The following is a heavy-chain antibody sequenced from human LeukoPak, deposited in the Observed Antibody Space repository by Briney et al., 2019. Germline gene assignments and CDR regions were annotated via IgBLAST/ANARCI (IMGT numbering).Heavy chain of an antibody. CDR1: GYTFTSYA. V-gene: IGHV1-3*03. D-gene: IGHD6-13*01. Sequence: GASVKVSCKASGYTFTSYAMHWVRQAPGRRLEWMGWINAGNGNTKYSQEFQGRVTITRDTSASTAYMELSSLRSEDMAVYYCARAYTGGSSWYSGFVSGVLGYWGQGTLVTVSS. CDR2: INAGNGNT. CDR3: ARAYTGGSSWYSGFVSGVLGY. J-gene: IGHJ4*02.